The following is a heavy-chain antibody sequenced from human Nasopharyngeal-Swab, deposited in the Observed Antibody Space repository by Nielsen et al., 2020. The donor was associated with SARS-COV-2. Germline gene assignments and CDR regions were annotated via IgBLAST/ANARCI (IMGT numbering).Heavy chain of an antibody. J-gene: IGHJ4*02. CDR1: GGSISSYY. CDR2: IYYSGST. CDR3: ARILTIFGVVASYYLDY. Sequence: SETLSLTCTVSGGSISSYYWSWIRQPPGKGLEWIGYIYYSGSTNYNPSLKSRVTISVDTSKKQFSLKLSSVTAADTDVYYCARILTIFGVVASYYLDYGGQGTLVTVSS. V-gene: IGHV4-59*01. D-gene: IGHD3-3*01.